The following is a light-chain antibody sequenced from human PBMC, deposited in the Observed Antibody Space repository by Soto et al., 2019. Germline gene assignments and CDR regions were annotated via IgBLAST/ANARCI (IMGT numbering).Light chain of an antibody. J-gene: IGKJ1*01. CDR3: QQYGSSPGT. V-gene: IGKV3-20*01. CDR1: QSVSSSY. CDR2: GAS. Sequence: EIVLTQSPGTLSLSPGARATLSGRARQSVSSSYLAWYQQKPGQAPRLLIYGASSRATGIPDRFSGSGSGTDFTLTISRLEPEDFAVYYCQQYGSSPGTFGQGTKVEIK.